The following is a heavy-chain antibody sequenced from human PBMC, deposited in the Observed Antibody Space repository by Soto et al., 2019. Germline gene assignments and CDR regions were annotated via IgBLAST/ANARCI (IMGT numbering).Heavy chain of an antibody. CDR1: GFPFMGYG. Sequence: QVQLVESGGGVVQPGRSRRLPCAAPGFPFMGYGLPWSRQAPGKGLQWVAVIGHESNGIDYGASVRGRFTVSRDNAKNTLYLQLDSLRAEDTAVYYCVRDFQVGKYFDNWGRGTLVAVSS. J-gene: IGHJ4*02. CDR2: IGHESNGI. D-gene: IGHD1-26*01. V-gene: IGHV3-33*01. CDR3: VRDFQVGKYFDN.